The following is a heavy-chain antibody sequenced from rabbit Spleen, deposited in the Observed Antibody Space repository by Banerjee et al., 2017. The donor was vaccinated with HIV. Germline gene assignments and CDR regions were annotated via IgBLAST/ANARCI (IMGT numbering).Heavy chain of an antibody. Sequence: QSLEESGGDLVKPGASLTLTCIASGVSFSGDSYMCWVRQAPGKGLEWIVCIDTGSSSATWYAKWVSGRFTISRSTSLNTVDLKLTNLTAADTATYFCATNAAVISYLTLWGQGTLVTVS. D-gene: IGHD8-1*01. CDR1: GVSFSGDSY. CDR2: IDTGSSSAT. J-gene: IGHJ3*01. CDR3: ATNAAVISYLTL. V-gene: IGHV1S43*01.